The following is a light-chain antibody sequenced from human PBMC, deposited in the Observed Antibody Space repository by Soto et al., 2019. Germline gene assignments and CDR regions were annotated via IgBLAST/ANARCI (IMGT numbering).Light chain of an antibody. CDR3: AAWDAGLNDYG. V-gene: IGLV1-44*01. CDR1: SSKIGSST. CDR2: SND. J-gene: IGLJ1*01. Sequence: QSVLTQPPSASGTPGQRVTISCSGSSSKIGSSTINWYQLLPGTAPKLLIYSNDQRPSVVPARFSGSKSGTSASLAISGLQSEDEAEYYCAAWDAGLNDYGFGTGPKVTVL.